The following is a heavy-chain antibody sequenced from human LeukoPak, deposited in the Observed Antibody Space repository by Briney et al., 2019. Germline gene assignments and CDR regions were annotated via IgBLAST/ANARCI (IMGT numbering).Heavy chain of an antibody. J-gene: IGHJ5*02. CDR1: GGTFSQYA. D-gene: IGHD6-13*01. Sequence: SAVNVSRQSSGGTFSQYAIRWVRQPPGQGLEWMGRIIPIFGIANYPQKFQGRVTITADKSTSTAYMELSSLRSEDTAVYYCARGSGIAAAGTTDEDWFDPWGQGTLVTVSS. CDR3: ARGSGIAAAGTTDEDWFDP. V-gene: IGHV1-69*04. CDR2: IIPIFGIA.